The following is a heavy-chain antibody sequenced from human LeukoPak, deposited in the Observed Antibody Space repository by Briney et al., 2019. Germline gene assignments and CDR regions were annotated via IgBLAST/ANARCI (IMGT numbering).Heavy chain of an antibody. CDR3: ARGKWFGELLSAPPDY. CDR1: GYTFTGYY. CDR2: INPNSGGT. V-gene: IGHV1-2*02. Sequence: ASVKVSCKASGYTFTGYYVHWVRQAPGQGLEWMGWINPNSGGTNYAQKFQGRVTMTRDTSISTAYMELSRLRSDDTAVYYCARGKWFGELLSAPPDYWGQGTLVTVSS. J-gene: IGHJ4*02. D-gene: IGHD3-10*01.